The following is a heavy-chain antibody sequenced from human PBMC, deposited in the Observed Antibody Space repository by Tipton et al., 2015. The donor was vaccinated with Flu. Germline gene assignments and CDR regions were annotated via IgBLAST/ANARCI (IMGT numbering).Heavy chain of an antibody. J-gene: IGHJ6*03. CDR2: ISGSGGST. Sequence: GSLRLSCAASGFTFSSYAMSWVRQAPGKGLEWVSAISGSGGSTYYADSVKGRFTISRDNSKNTLYLQMNSLRAEDTAVYYCANGGGIFYYMDVWGKGTTVTVSS. CDR1: GFTFSSYA. CDR3: ANGGGIFYYMDV. V-gene: IGHV3-23*01. D-gene: IGHD2-15*01.